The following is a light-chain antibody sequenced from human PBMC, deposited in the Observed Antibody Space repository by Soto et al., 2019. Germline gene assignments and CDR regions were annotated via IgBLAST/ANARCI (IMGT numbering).Light chain of an antibody. Sequence: DIQMTQSPSTLSASVGDRVTITCRASQSISSWLAWYQQKPGKAPKLLIYDASSLESGVPSRFSGSVSGTGFTLTISSLQPGDFATYYYQQYNSYSSHTVGQATKVDIK. J-gene: IGKJ2*01. CDR3: QQYNSYSSHT. V-gene: IGKV1-5*01. CDR1: QSISSW. CDR2: DAS.